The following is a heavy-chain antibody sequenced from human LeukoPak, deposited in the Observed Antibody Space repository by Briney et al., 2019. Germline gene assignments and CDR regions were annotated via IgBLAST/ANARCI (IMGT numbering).Heavy chain of an antibody. CDR3: AGGYRDDDFFDS. V-gene: IGHV3-23*01. CDR1: GLTFSNCV. CDR2: ISPSGGNT. D-gene: IGHD5-12*01. J-gene: IGHJ4*02. Sequence: TGGSLRLSCTTSGLTFSNCVMTWVRQAPGKGLEWVSSISPSGGNTFYADSVKGRFTISRDNSKNTLSLQMSSLGAEDTATYYGAGGYRDDDFFDSWGQGTLVTVSS.